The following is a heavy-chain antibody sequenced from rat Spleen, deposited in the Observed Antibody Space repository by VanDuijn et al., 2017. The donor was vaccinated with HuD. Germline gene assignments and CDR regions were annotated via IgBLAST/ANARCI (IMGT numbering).Heavy chain of an antibody. Sequence: EVQLVESVGGLVQPGRSLKLSCAASGFTFSDYYMAWVRQAPTKGLEWVATFSYDSSSTYSRDSVKGRFTISRDNAKSTLYLQMDSLRSEDTATYYCARSYYFDYWGQGVMVTVSS. J-gene: IGHJ2*01. CDR3: ARSYYFDY. CDR1: GFTFSDYY. CDR2: FSYDSSST. V-gene: IGHV5-29*01.